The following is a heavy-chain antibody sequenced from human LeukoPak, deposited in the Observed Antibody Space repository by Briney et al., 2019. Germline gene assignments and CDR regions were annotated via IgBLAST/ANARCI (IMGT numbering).Heavy chain of an antibody. Sequence: GGSLRLSCAASGFTFSIYSMDWVRQAPGKGLEWVSSIKQNGSEKYFVDSVKGRFTISRDNAKNSLYLQMNSLRAEDTAVYYCAVYGSGFIPWGHGTLVTVSS. CDR1: GFTFSIYS. V-gene: IGHV3-7*01. D-gene: IGHD3-10*01. CDR3: AVYGSGFIP. CDR2: IKQNGSEK. J-gene: IGHJ5*02.